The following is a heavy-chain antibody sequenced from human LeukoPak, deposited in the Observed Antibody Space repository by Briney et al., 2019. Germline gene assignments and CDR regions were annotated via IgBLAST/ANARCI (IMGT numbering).Heavy chain of an antibody. D-gene: IGHD2-21*02. CDR3: AKGKGPTANWYFDV. J-gene: IGHJ2*01. V-gene: IGHV3-23*01. CDR2: IGGGPGNT. CDR1: GFTFSSYD. Sequence: LAGGSLRLSCAASGFTFSSYDMSWVRQAPGKGLEWVSVIGGGPGNTYYTDSVKGRFTISRDNSKNSLYLHLNSLRAEDTAVYYCAKGKGPTANWYFDVWGRGTLVTVSS.